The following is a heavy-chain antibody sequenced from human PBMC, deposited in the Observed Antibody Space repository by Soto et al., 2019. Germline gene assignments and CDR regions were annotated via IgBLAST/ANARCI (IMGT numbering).Heavy chain of an antibody. J-gene: IGHJ4*02. CDR1: EGTFNSYA. CDR3: ASGASRWYPYFFDS. Sequence: QAQVVQSGAEVRQPGSSVKVSCKASEGTFNSYAIAWVRQAPGQGLEWMGGIIPFYNTPNYAQKFQDRVTITADDSTNTVYMELSSLRSDDTAVYFCASGASRWYPYFFDSWAQGTLVTVSS. CDR2: IIPFYNTP. D-gene: IGHD6-13*01. V-gene: IGHV1-69*01.